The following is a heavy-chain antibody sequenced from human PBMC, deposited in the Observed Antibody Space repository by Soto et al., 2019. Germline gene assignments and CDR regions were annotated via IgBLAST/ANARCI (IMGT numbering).Heavy chain of an antibody. CDR1: GGSFSGYY. V-gene: IGHV4-34*01. Sequence: QVQLQQWGAGLLKPSETLSLTCAVYGGSFSGYYWSWIRQPPGKGLEWIGEINHSGSTNYNPSLKSRVTISVDTSKNQFSLKLSSVTAADTAVYYCARGGDYPDAFDIWGQGTMVTVSS. D-gene: IGHD4-17*01. J-gene: IGHJ3*02. CDR2: INHSGST. CDR3: ARGGDYPDAFDI.